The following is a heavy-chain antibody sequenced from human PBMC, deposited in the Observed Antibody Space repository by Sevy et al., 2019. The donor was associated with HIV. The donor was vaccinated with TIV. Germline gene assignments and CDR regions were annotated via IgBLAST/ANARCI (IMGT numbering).Heavy chain of an antibody. V-gene: IGHV4-31*03. Sequence: SETLSLTCTVSGGSISSGGYYWSWIRQHPGEGLEWIGYIYYSGSTYYNPSLKSRVTISVDTSKNQFSLKLSSVTAADTAVYYCARGNYGSGRAWFDPWGQGTLVTVSS. CDR2: IYYSGST. D-gene: IGHD3-10*01. J-gene: IGHJ5*02. CDR3: ARGNYGSGRAWFDP. CDR1: GGSISSGGYY.